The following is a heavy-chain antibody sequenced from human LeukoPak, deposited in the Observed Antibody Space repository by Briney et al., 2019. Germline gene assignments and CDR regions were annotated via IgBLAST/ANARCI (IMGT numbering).Heavy chain of an antibody. CDR3: VRVTPHFWSGYRNY. CDR2: MNPNSGNT. Sequence: ASVRVSCKASGYTFTSYDINWVRQAPGQGLEWMGWMNPNSGNTDYAQKFQGRVTMTRNTSISTSYMELSSLRSEDTAVYYCVRVTPHFWSGYRNYWGQGTLVTVSS. D-gene: IGHD3-3*02. V-gene: IGHV1-8*01. CDR1: GYTFTSYD. J-gene: IGHJ4*02.